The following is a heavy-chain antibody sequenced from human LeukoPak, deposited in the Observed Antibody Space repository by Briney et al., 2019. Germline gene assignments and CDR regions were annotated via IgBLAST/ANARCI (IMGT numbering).Heavy chain of an antibody. CDR2: TYSGGST. J-gene: IGHJ4*02. CDR3: ARDPGSSQADYYFDY. Sequence: GGSLRLSCAASGFTVSSNYMSWVRQAPGKGLEWVSDTYSGGSTYYADSVKGRFTISRDNSKNTLYLQMNSLRAEDTAVYYCARDPGSSQADYYFDYWGQGTLVTVSS. D-gene: IGHD6-13*01. CDR1: GFTVSSNY. V-gene: IGHV3-53*05.